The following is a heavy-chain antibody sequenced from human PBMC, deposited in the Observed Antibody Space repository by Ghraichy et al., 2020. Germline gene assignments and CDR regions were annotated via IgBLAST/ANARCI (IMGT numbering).Heavy chain of an antibody. D-gene: IGHD5-18*01. J-gene: IGHJ4*02. V-gene: IGHV2-5*02. Sequence: SGPTLVKPTQTLTLTCTFSGFSLSTSGVGVGWIRQPPGKALEWLALIYWDDDKRYSPSLKSRLTITKDTSKNQVVLTMTNMDPVDTATYYCAHRLRFGNTAMRSYYFDYWGQGTLVTVSS. CDR3: AHRLRFGNTAMRSYYFDY. CDR1: GFSLSTSGVG. CDR2: IYWDDDK.